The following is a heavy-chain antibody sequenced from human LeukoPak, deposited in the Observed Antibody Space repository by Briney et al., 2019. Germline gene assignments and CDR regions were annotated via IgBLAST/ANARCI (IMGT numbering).Heavy chain of an antibody. V-gene: IGHV3-7*01. CDR2: IKKDGSEK. D-gene: IGHD5-24*01. CDR1: EFTFSGYW. CDR3: ADGYGLFHH. Sequence: GGSLRLSCAASEFTFSGYWMSWVRQAPGKGLEWVANIKKDGSEKYYADSVKGRFTISRDNAKKSLYLQMSSLRAEDTAVYYCADGYGLFHHCGQGTLVTVAS. J-gene: IGHJ1*01.